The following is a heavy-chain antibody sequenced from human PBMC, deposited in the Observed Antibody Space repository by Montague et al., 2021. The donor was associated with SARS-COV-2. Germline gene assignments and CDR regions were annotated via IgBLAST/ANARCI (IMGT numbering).Heavy chain of an antibody. CDR3: ATSGSRSYYVGLDY. V-gene: IGHV4-34*01. J-gene: IGHJ4*02. D-gene: IGHD3-10*01. CDR1: GGSFSGFQ. Sequence: SETLSLTCALYGGSFSGFQWSWIRQSPGKGLEWIGEINQSGSTNYNVSLKSRLTMSLDTSKNQVSLKLSSVTAADTAVYYCATSGSRSYYVGLDYWGQGTLVTVTS. CDR2: INQSGST.